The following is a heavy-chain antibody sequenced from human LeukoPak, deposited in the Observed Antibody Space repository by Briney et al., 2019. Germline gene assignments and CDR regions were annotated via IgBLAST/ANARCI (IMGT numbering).Heavy chain of an antibody. D-gene: IGHD3-22*01. CDR1: GFTFSSYE. J-gene: IGHJ5*02. V-gene: IGHV3-48*03. Sequence: GGSLRLSCAASGFTFSSYEMNWVRQAPGKGLEWVSYISSSGSTIYYADSVKGRFTISRDNSKNILYLQMNSLRAEDTAIYYCARCTTASSGWCNWLDPWGQGTLVTVSS. CDR2: ISSSGSTI. CDR3: ARCTTASSGWCNWLDP.